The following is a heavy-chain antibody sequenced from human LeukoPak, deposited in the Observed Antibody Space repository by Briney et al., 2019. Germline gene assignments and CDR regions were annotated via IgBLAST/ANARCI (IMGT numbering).Heavy chain of an antibody. CDR3: AKAGCSSTSCYLDYYYGMDV. D-gene: IGHD2-2*01. J-gene: IGHJ6*02. V-gene: IGHV3-23*01. CDR2: ISGSGGST. Sequence: PGGSLRLSCAASGFTFSSYAMSWVRQAPGKGLEWVSAISGSGGSTYYADSVKGRFTISRDNSKNTLYLQMNSLRAEDTAVYYCAKAGCSSTSCYLDYYYGMDVWGQGTTVTVSS. CDR1: GFTFSSYA.